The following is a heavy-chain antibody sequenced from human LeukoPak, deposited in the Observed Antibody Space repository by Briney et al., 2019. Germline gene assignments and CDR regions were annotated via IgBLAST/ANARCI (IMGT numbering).Heavy chain of an antibody. CDR3: ARDHIEGATSDFDY. CDR2: LYRGGNT. V-gene: IGHV3-66*01. Sequence: PGESLRLSCAASGLTVSDNFMSWVRQAPGKGLEWVSVLYRGGNTYYADSVRGRFTISRDNSKNMVYLQMNSLTAEDTAVYYCARDHIEGATSDFDYWGQGTLVTVSS. CDR1: GLTVSDNF. D-gene: IGHD4/OR15-4a*01. J-gene: IGHJ4*02.